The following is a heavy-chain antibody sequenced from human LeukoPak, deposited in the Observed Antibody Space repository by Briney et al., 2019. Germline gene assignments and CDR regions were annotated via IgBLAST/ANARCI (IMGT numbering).Heavy chain of an antibody. CDR3: AGGSTLDRGLVYY. Sequence: GGSLRLSCAVSGFTFSSYWMHWVRQAPGKGLVWLSRISGDESSTSYADSVKGRFTISRDNAKNTLFLQMNSLRAEDTAVYYCAGGSTLDRGLVYYWGQGALVTVSS. V-gene: IGHV3-74*01. J-gene: IGHJ4*02. D-gene: IGHD3-10*01. CDR2: ISGDESST. CDR1: GFTFSSYW.